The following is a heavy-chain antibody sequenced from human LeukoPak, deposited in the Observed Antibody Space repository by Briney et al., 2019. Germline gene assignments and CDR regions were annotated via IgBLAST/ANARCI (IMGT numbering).Heavy chain of an antibody. J-gene: IGHJ4*02. CDR1: GGSISTYY. V-gene: IGHV4-59*12. CDR2: IYYSRST. CDR3: ARGTLMVRGPFDY. Sequence: SETLFLTCAVSGGSISTYYLSWIRQPPGKGLEWIGFIYYSRSTNQNLSLRRRVSISVDTTKNPFTLKLKSVNVADTDVYYFARGTLMVRGPFDYWGQGTLVTVSS. D-gene: IGHD3-10*01.